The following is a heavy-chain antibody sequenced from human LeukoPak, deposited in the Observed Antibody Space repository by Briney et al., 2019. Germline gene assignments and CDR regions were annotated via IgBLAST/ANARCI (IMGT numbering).Heavy chain of an antibody. J-gene: IGHJ6*02. CDR3: AKDSGRYGMGV. V-gene: IGHV1-2*02. CDR2: IIPNSGGT. CDR1: GYTFTGYY. D-gene: IGHD1-26*01. Sequence: ASVKVSCKASGYTFTGYYMHWVRQAPGQGLEWMGWIIPNSGGTNYAQEFQGRVTMTRDTSISTVYMELNRLTSDDTAVFYCAKDSGRYGMGVWGQGTTVTVSS.